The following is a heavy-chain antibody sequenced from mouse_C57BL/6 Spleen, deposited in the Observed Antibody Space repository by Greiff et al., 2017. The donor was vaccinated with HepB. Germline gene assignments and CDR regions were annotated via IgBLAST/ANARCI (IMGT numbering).Heavy chain of an antibody. V-gene: IGHV5-17*01. CDR1: GFTFSDYG. CDR3: ARPRGAGVYYAMDY. CDR2: ISSGSSTI. D-gene: IGHD2-10*02. J-gene: IGHJ4*01. Sequence: DVMLVESGGGLVKPGGSLKLSCAASGFTFSDYGMHWVRQAPEKGLEWVAYISSGSSTIYYADTVKGRFTISRDNAKNTLFLQMTSLRSEDTAMYYCARPRGAGVYYAMDYWGQGTSVTVSS.